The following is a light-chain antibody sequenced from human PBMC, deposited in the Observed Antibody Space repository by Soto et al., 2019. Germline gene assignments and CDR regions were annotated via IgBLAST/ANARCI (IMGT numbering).Light chain of an antibody. CDR2: GAS. CDR1: QSVSSN. J-gene: IGKJ1*01. CDR3: QQYNNWPPWT. Sequence: EIVMTQSPATLSVSPGERATLSCRASQSVSSNLAWYQQKPGQAPRLLIYGASTRATGIPARFNGSWSVTEFTLTISRLQSKDFAVYYCQQYNNWPPWTFGQGTKVQIK. V-gene: IGKV3-15*01.